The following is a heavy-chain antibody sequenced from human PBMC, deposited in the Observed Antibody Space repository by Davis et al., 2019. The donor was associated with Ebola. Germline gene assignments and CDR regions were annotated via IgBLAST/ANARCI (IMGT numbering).Heavy chain of an antibody. D-gene: IGHD4-17*01. Sequence: PGGSLRLSCAASGFPFSSYAMHWVRQAPGKGLEWVALISYDGSNNYYADSVKGRFTISRDNSKNMLYLQMNSLRAEDTAVYYCAKATAIDYWGQGTLVTVSS. J-gene: IGHJ4*02. CDR2: ISYDGSNN. V-gene: IGHV3-30-3*01. CDR3: AKATAIDY. CDR1: GFPFSSYA.